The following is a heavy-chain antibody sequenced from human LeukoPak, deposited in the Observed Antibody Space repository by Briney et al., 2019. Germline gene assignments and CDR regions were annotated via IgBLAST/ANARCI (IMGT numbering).Heavy chain of an antibody. CDR2: IYHSGST. J-gene: IGHJ4*02. V-gene: IGHV4-38-2*02. Sequence: PSETLSLTCAVSGYSISSGYYWGWIRQPPGKGLEWIGSIYHSGSTYYNPSLKSRVTISVDTSKNQFSLKLSSVTAADTAVYYCAREIAVAGHCDYWGQGTLVTVSS. CDR1: GYSISSGYY. CDR3: AREIAVAGHCDY. D-gene: IGHD6-19*01.